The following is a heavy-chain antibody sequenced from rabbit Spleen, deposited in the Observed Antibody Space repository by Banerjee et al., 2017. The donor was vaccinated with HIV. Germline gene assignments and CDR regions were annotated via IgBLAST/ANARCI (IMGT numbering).Heavy chain of an antibody. J-gene: IGHJ4*01. CDR3: ARDPVDMIGISFDL. D-gene: IGHD2-1*01. CDR2: IDAGSSGST. CDR1: GFSFSSSYY. Sequence: QSLEESGGDLVKPEGSLTLTCTASGFSFSSSYYICWVRQAPGKGLEWIACIDAGSSGSTYYASWAKGRFTISKTSSTTVTLQMTSLTAADTATYFCARDPVDMIGISFDLWGPGTLVTVS. V-gene: IGHV1S40*01.